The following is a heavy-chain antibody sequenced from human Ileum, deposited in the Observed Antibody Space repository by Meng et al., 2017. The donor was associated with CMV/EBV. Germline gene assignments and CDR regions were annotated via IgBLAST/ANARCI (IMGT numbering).Heavy chain of an antibody. Sequence: HLRGSGPRPRTPSVPLSLTCTVTGGSLTSYYWTWIRQPAGKGLEWIGRIHPTGTTDDNPSLRSRVSMSLDKSKNQFSLKLTSVTAADTAVYYCARAAARGVPVDLWGQGTLVTVSS. CDR3: ARAAARGVPVDL. CDR2: IHPTGTT. V-gene: IGHV4-4*07. CDR1: GGSLTSYY. D-gene: IGHD3-10*01. J-gene: IGHJ5*02.